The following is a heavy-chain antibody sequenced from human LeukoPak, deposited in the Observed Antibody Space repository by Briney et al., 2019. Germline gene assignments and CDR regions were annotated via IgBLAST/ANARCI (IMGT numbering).Heavy chain of an antibody. CDR3: ARDSYYYDSSGYYNLGYYYYGMDV. J-gene: IGHJ6*02. D-gene: IGHD3-22*01. Sequence: SETLSLTCAVYGGSFSGDYWSWIRQPPGKGLEWIGEINHSGSTNYNPSLKRRVTISVDTSKNQFSLKLSSVTAADTAVYYCARDSYYYDSSGYYNLGYYYYGMDVWGQGTTVTVSS. V-gene: IGHV4-34*01. CDR1: GGSFSGDY. CDR2: INHSGST.